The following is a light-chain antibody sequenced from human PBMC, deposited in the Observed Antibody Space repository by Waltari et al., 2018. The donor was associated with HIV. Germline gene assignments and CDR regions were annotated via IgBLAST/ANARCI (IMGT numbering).Light chain of an antibody. J-gene: IGKJ4*01. Sequence: DIEMTQSPDSLAVSLGESATINCTSSQSVLWSSNNKNYLAWYQQKPGQPHRLLIYWASTRESGVPDRFSGSGSGTDFTLTISSLQTEDVAVYFCQQFYDTPLTFGGGTKVDI. V-gene: IGKV4-1*01. CDR1: QSVLWSSNNKNY. CDR3: QQFYDTPLT. CDR2: WAS.